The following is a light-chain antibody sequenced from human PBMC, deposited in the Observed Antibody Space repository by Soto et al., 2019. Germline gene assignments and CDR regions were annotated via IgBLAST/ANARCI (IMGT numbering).Light chain of an antibody. CDR1: NIESKS. V-gene: IGLV3-21*02. Sequence: SYELTQPPSVPVAPGQTARITCGGNNIESKSVHWYQQRPGQAPVLVVHDDSDRPSGIPERISGSNSGNTATLTISRVEAGDEAEYYCQVWDGLSDHVIFGGGTKLTVL. J-gene: IGLJ2*01. CDR3: QVWDGLSDHVI. CDR2: DDS.